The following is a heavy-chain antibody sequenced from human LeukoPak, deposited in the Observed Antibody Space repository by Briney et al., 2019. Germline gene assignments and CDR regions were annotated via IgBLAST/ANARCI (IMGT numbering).Heavy chain of an antibody. J-gene: IGHJ5*02. CDR1: GYNFTGYY. CDR3: ARASFWESPINWFAP. CDR2: INPKNGGS. Sequence: ASVKVSCKASGYNFTGYYMHWVRQAPGQGLEWVGWINPKNGGSNYAQKFQGRVTMTRDRSISTACMELSRLTSDDTAVYYCARASFWESPINWFAPWGQGTLVTVSS. D-gene: IGHD3-16*01. V-gene: IGHV1-2*02.